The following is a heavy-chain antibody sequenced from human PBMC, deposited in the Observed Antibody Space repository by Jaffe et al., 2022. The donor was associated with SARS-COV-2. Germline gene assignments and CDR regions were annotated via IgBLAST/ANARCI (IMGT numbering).Heavy chain of an antibody. D-gene: IGHD1-1*01. V-gene: IGHV1-2*06. CDR2: INPHSGGT. CDR1: RYTFTGYY. Sequence: QVQLVQSGADVKHLGASVKVSCKASRYTFTGYYMHWVRQAPGQGLEWMGRINPHSGGTNYAQKFQGRVTMSRVTSISTAYMDLSRLTSDDTAVYYCARDLGNNWSFDYWGQGTLVTVSS. J-gene: IGHJ4*02. CDR3: ARDLGNNWSFDY.